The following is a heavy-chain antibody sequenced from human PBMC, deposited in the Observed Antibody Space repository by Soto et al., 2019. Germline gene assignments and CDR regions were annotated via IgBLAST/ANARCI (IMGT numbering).Heavy chain of an antibody. V-gene: IGHV3-74*01. CDR3: ARDFGPTIAARVPFDY. CDR2: INSDGSIT. J-gene: IGHJ4*02. CDR1: GFTFNSYW. D-gene: IGHD6-6*01. Sequence: GGSLRLSCAASGFTFNSYWIHWVRQAPGKGLVWVSRINSDGSITDYADSVKGRFTISRDNAKNMLYLQMNSLRAEDTAVYYCARDFGPTIAARVPFDYWGQGILVTVSS.